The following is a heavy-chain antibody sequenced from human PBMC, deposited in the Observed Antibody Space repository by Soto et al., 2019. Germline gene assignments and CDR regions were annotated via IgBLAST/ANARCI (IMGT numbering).Heavy chain of an antibody. J-gene: IGHJ4*02. CDR3: ARGPYTSSWFAHY. D-gene: IGHD6-13*01. CDR1: GDSITTSY. Sequence: SETLSLTCTVSGDSITTSYWGWIRQPPGRGLEWIGCIYSSGTTYFNPSLKSRVTISIDTSKNQFSLELTSVTTADTAVYYCARGPYTSSWFAHYWGQGSLVTVSS. CDR2: IYSSGTT. V-gene: IGHV4-59*01.